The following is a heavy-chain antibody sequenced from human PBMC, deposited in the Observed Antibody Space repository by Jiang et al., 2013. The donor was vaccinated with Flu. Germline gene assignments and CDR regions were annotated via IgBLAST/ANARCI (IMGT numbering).Heavy chain of an antibody. CDR2: IRSKAYGGTT. J-gene: IGHJ3*02. V-gene: IGHV3-49*04. D-gene: IGHD1-26*01. CDR3: TRVGWELEGLSAFDI. Sequence: RLSCTGSGFTFGDYAMSWVRQTPGKGLEWVGFIRSKAYGGTTEYAASVKGRFTISRDDSKSIAYLQMNSLKTEDTAVYYCTRVGWELEGLSAFDIWGQGTMVTVSS. CDR1: GFTFGDYA.